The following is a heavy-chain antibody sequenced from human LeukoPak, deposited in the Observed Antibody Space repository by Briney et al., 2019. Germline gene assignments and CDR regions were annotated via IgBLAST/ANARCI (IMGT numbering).Heavy chain of an antibody. D-gene: IGHD4-17*01. Sequence: GASVKVSCKASGYTFTSYDINWVRQATGQGLEWMGWMNPNSGNTGYAQKFQGRVTMTRNTSISTAYMELSSLRSEDTAVYYCARLQTTVTTRFLDAWGRGTTVTVSS. J-gene: IGHJ6*04. V-gene: IGHV1-8*01. CDR3: ARLQTTVTTRFLDA. CDR2: MNPNSGNT. CDR1: GYTFTSYD.